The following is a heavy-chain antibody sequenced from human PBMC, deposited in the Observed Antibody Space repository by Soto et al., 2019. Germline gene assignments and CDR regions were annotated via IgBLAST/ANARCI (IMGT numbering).Heavy chain of an antibody. Sequence: QVQLVQSGAEVKKPGSSVKVSCKASGGTFSSYAISWVRQAPGQGLEWMGGIIPNFGTANYAQKFNGRVTITADKSTDTSYMELSSLRSEDTAVYSCANGYCGGDCYRPNYYDYWGQGTLVTVSS. V-gene: IGHV1-69*06. CDR2: IIPNFGTA. D-gene: IGHD2-21*02. CDR1: GGTFSSYA. CDR3: ANGYCGGDCYRPNYYDY. J-gene: IGHJ4*02.